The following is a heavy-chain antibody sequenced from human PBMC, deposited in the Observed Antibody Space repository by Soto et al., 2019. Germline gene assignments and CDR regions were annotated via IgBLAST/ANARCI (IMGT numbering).Heavy chain of an antibody. CDR2: IIPFFGAP. Sequence: ASVKVSCKASGGSLSNYAINWVRQAPGQGLEWLGMIIPFFGAPIYAQNFQGRVTIIADEFANTVYMELSRLRSDDTAIYFCASDLMKSDQSTTRPTYGMHVWGQGTTVTVSS. J-gene: IGHJ6*02. CDR1: GGSLSNYA. CDR3: ASDLMKSDQSTTRPTYGMHV. D-gene: IGHD1-1*01. V-gene: IGHV1-69*13.